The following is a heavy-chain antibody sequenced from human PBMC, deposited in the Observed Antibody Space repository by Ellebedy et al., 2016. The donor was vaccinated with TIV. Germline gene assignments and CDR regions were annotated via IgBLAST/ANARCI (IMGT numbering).Heavy chain of an antibody. V-gene: IGHV3-9*01. D-gene: IGHD6-19*01. J-gene: IGHJ4*02. CDR1: GFSFDEYA. CDR3: VREDSSGWSDYYFDS. Sequence: SLKISCTGSGFSFDEYAMHWVRQAPGKGLEWVSGITWNNGFIGYADSVKGRCSISRDNARNSLNLQLNSLRPEDTAIYYCVREDSSGWSDYYFDSWGQGTLVTVSS. CDR2: ITWNNGFI.